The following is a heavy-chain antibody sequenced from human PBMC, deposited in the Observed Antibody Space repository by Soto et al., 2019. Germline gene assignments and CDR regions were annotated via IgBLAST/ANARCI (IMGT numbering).Heavy chain of an antibody. CDR2: MYQSGSA. D-gene: IGHD3-10*01. Sequence: SETLSLTCTVSGYSISNGYYWGWIRQPPGKGLEWIGSMYQSGSAYYNPSLKSRVTISLDTSKNQVSLKLSSVTAADTAVYYCAGGPKLLSNHFDHWGQGSLVTVSS. V-gene: IGHV4-38-2*02. CDR1: GYSISNGYY. J-gene: IGHJ4*02. CDR3: AGGPKLLSNHFDH.